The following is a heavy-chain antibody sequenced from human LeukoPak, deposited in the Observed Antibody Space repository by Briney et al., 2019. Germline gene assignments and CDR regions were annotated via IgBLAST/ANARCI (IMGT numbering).Heavy chain of an antibody. CDR2: INHSGST. CDR3: AREDTSGYYLRYFQY. Sequence: PSETLSLTCAVYGGSFSGYYWSWIRQPPGKGLEWIGEINHSGSTNYNPSLKSRVTMSIDTSKNQFSLKLSSVTAADTAVYYCAREDTSGYYLRYFQYWGQGTLVIVSS. J-gene: IGHJ1*01. V-gene: IGHV4-34*01. D-gene: IGHD3-22*01. CDR1: GGSFSGYY.